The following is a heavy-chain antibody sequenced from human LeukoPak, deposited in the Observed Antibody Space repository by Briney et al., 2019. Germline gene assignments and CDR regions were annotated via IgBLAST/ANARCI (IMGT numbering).Heavy chain of an antibody. CDR1: GYTLTELS. CDR2: FDPEDGET. Sequence: APVKVSCKVSGYTLTELSMHWVRQAPGKGLEWMGGFDPEDGETIYAQKFQGRVTMTEDTSTDTAYMELSSLRSEDTAVYYCATDHGDCSSTSCYMWLDYWGQGTLVTVSS. CDR3: ATDHGDCSSTSCYMWLDY. J-gene: IGHJ4*02. V-gene: IGHV1-24*01. D-gene: IGHD2-2*02.